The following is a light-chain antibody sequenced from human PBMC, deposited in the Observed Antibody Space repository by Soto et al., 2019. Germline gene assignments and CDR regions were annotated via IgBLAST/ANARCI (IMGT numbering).Light chain of an antibody. J-gene: IGKJ4*01. Sequence: DIVMTQSPDSLAVSLGERATINCKSSQSVLYSSNNKNHLAWYQQKPGQPPKLVIDWASTREPGVPDRFSGSGSGTDFTLTINSLQAEDVAVYYCQQFYSLPLTFGRGTKVEIK. CDR2: WAS. CDR3: QQFYSLPLT. V-gene: IGKV4-1*01. CDR1: QSVLYSSNNKNH.